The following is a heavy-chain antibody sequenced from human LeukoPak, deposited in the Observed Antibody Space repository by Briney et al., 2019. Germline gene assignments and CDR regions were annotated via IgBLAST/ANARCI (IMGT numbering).Heavy chain of an antibody. J-gene: IGHJ6*03. CDR2: ISYDGSNK. Sequence: GGSLRLSCAASGFTFSSYAMHWVRQAPGKGLEWVAVISYDGSNKYYADSVKGRFTISRDNSKNTLYLQMHSLRAEDTAVYYCARESYYYYMDVWGKGTTVTVSS. CDR3: ARESYYYYMDV. CDR1: GFTFSSYA. V-gene: IGHV3-30*04.